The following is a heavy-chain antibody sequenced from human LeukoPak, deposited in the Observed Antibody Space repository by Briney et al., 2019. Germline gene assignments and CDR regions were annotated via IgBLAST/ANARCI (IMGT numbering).Heavy chain of an antibody. Sequence: GGSLRLSCAASGFTVSSSYMNWVRQAPGKGLEWVSLIYSGGGTYYADSAKGRFTISRDNSKNTLYLQMNSLRAEDTAVYYCARNYYDSSAYYYFDYWGQGTLVTVSS. CDR2: IYSGGGT. D-gene: IGHD3-22*01. V-gene: IGHV3-66*01. J-gene: IGHJ4*02. CDR3: ARNYYDSSAYYYFDY. CDR1: GFTVSSSY.